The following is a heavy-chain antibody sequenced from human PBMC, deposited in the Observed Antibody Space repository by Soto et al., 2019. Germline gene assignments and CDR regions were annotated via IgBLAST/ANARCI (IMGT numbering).Heavy chain of an antibody. CDR3: AKASIVGATRYWYFDL. V-gene: IGHV3-30*18. CDR1: GFTFSSYG. CDR2: ISYDGSNK. D-gene: IGHD1-26*01. Sequence: QVQLVESGGGVVQPGRSLRLSCAASGFTFSSYGMHWVRQAPGKGLEWVAVISYDGSNKYYADSVKGRFTISRDNSKNTLYLQMNGLRAEDTAVYYCAKASIVGATRYWYFDLWGRGTLVTVSS. J-gene: IGHJ2*01.